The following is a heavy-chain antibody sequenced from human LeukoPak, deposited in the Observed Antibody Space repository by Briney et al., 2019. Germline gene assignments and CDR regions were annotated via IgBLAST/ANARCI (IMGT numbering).Heavy chain of an antibody. CDR3: ARATVIGNAPVPGYMDV. Sequence: GGSLRLSCAASGFTFSTYDMHWVRQVSGKGLEWVSSIGTIGDAFYPGSVKGRFTISRENAKNSLYLQMNGLRAGDTAVYYCARATVIGNAPVPGYMDVWGKGTTVTVSS. CDR1: GFTFSTYD. D-gene: IGHD2-21*01. V-gene: IGHV3-13*01. J-gene: IGHJ6*03. CDR2: IGTIGDA.